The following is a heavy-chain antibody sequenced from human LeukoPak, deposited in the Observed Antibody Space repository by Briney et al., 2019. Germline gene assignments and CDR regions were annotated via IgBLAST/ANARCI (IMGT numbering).Heavy chain of an antibody. V-gene: IGHV3-23*01. CDR1: GFAFSSFA. CDR3: AKRGRSDYFDH. D-gene: IGHD3-10*01. CDR2: VSDSGAGT. Sequence: GGSLRLSCAASGFAFSSFAMSWVCQAPGKGLEWVSGVSDSGAGTYYADSVKGRFTISRDNSKNTLYLQMNSLRAEDTALYYCAKRGRSDYFDHWGQGTLVTVSS. J-gene: IGHJ4*02.